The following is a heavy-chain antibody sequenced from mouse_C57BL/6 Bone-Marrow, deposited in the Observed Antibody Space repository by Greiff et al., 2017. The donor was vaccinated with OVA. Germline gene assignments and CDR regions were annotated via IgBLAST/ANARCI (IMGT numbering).Heavy chain of an antibody. D-gene: IGHD2-4*01. CDR3: ASYDYDVMDY. CDR1: GFNFKNTY. CDR2: IDPANGNT. Sequence: EVMLVESVAELVRPGASVKLSCTASGFNFKNTYMHWVKQRPEQGLEWIGRIDPANGNTKYAPKFQGKATITADTSSNTAYLQLSSLTSEDTAIYYCASYDYDVMDYWGQGTSVTVSS. V-gene: IGHV14-3*01. J-gene: IGHJ4*01.